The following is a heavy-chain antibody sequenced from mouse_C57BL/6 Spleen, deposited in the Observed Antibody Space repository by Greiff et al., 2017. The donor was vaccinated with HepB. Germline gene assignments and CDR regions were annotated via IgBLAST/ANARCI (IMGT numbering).Heavy chain of an antibody. CDR2: IDPENGDT. Sequence: EVQLQQSGAELVRPGASVKLSCTASGFNIKDDYMHWVKQRPEQGLEWIGWIDPENGDTEYASKFQGKATITADTSSNTAYLQLSSLTSEDTAVYYCTPITTVVAPGSWYFDVWGTGTTVTVSS. D-gene: IGHD1-1*01. CDR3: TPITTVVAPGSWYFDV. CDR1: GFNIKDDY. V-gene: IGHV14-4*01. J-gene: IGHJ1*03.